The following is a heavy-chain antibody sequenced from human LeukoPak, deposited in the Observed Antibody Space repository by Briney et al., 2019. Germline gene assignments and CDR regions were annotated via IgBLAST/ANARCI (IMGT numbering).Heavy chain of an antibody. J-gene: IGHJ5*02. V-gene: IGHV3-23*01. CDR3: AEEKVLGTVGTVGFDP. D-gene: IGHD6-13*01. CDR2: ISGSGGNT. Sequence: GGSLRLSCAASGFIFSTNAMSWVRQAPGKGLEWVSAISGSGGNTYYADSVKGRFTISRDNSKNTLYLQINSLRAEDTAVYYCAEEKVLGTVGTVGFDPWGQGTLVTVSS. CDR1: GFIFSTNA.